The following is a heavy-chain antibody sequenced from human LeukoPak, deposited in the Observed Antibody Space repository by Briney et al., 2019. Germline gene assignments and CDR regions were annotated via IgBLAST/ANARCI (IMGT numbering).Heavy chain of an antibody. CDR3: AKGQNSASGSYQNNWFDP. Sequence: GGSLRLSCAASGLTFRNYAMSWVRQAPGKGLEWVSSISGSGGSTYYAGSVKDRFTISRDNSKKTLFLQMNTLSAEDTAVYYSAKGQNSASGSYQNNWFDPWGQGTLVTVSS. J-gene: IGHJ5*02. CDR1: GLTFRNYA. V-gene: IGHV3-23*01. D-gene: IGHD3-10*01. CDR2: ISGSGGST.